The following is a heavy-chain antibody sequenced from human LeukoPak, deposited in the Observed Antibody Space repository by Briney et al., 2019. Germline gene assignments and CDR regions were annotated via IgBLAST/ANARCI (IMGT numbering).Heavy chain of an antibody. V-gene: IGHV3-30*18. Sequence: GGSLRLSCAASGFTFSSYGMHWVRQAPGKGLEWVAVISYDGSNKYYADSVKGRFTISRDNSKNTLYLQMNSLRAEDTAVYYCAKLAAAGSLDYWGQGTLVTVSS. J-gene: IGHJ4*02. D-gene: IGHD6-13*01. CDR2: ISYDGSNK. CDR3: AKLAAAGSLDY. CDR1: GFTFSSYG.